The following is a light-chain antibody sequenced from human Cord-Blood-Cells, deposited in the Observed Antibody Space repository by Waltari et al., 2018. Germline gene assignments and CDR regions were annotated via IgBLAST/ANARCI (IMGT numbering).Light chain of an antibody. J-gene: IGLJ1*01. CDR1: SSNIGSNY. CDR3: AAWDDSLSGYV. Sequence: QSVLTQPPSASGTPGQRVTISCSGSSSNIGSNYLSWYQQPPGTAPKLLIYRNNQRPSGVPDRFSGSKSGTSASLAISGLRSEDEADYYCAAWDDSLSGYVFGTGTKVTVL. CDR2: RNN. V-gene: IGLV1-47*01.